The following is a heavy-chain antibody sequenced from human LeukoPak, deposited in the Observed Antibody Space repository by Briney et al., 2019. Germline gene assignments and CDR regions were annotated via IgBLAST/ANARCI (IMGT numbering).Heavy chain of an antibody. CDR2: ISSSSTYI. Sequence: GGSLRLSCAASGFTFKSYSIIWVRQAPGKGLEWVSSISSSSTYIFYADSVKGRFTISRDDAKNSVYLQTNSLRAEDTAVYFCAKERATTTSFDYWGQGTLVTVSS. CDR1: GFTFKSYS. CDR3: AKERATTTSFDY. V-gene: IGHV3-21*06. D-gene: IGHD4-11*01. J-gene: IGHJ4*02.